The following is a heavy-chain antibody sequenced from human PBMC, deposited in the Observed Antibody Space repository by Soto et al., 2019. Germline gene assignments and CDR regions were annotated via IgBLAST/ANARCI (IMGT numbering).Heavy chain of an antibody. V-gene: IGHV1-69*02. CDR2: IIPILGIA. Sequence: GASVKVSCKASGGTFSSYTISWVRQAPGQGLEWMGRIIPILGIANYAQKFQGRVTITADKSTSTAYMGLSSLRSEDTAVYYCASGSITMVRGVPAGYWGQGTLVTVSS. CDR1: GGTFSSYT. D-gene: IGHD3-10*01. CDR3: ASGSITMVRGVPAGY. J-gene: IGHJ4*02.